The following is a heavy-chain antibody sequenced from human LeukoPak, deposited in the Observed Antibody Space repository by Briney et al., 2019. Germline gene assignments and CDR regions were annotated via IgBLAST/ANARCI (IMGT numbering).Heavy chain of an antibody. CDR3: AKDSRIAAAGVFDY. CDR1: GFTLSSYA. Sequence: QSGGSLRLSCATSGFTLSSYAMSWVRQAPGKGLEWVSAISGSGGSTYYADSVKGRFTISRDNSKNTLYLQMNSLRAEDTAVYYCAKDSRIAAAGVFDYWGQGTLVTVSS. V-gene: IGHV3-23*01. J-gene: IGHJ4*02. CDR2: ISGSGGST. D-gene: IGHD6-13*01.